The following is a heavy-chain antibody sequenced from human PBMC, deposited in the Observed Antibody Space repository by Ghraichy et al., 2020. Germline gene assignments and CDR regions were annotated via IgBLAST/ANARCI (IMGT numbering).Heavy chain of an antibody. CDR3: AREHWSFNY. CDR1: GFTFNDYW. V-gene: IGHV3-7*03. D-gene: IGHD2-8*02. J-gene: IGHJ4*02. Sequence: ETLRLSCAASGFTFNDYWMSWVRQAPGKGLEWVAHIKEDGSEKYYVGPVKGRFTISRDNAKNSLYLQMNSLRAEDTAVYYCAREHWSFNYWGQGTLVTVSS. CDR2: IKEDGSEK.